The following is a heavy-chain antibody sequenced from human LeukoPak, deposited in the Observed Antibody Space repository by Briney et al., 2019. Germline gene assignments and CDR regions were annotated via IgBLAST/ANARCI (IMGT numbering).Heavy chain of an antibody. V-gene: IGHV1-18*01. CDR1: GYTFTSYG. D-gene: IGHD6-13*01. Sequence: EASVKVSCKASGYTFTSYGISWVRQAPGQGLEWMGWISAYNGNTNYAQKLQGRVTMTTDTSTSTAHMELRSLRSDDTAVYYCAREVGYSSSWYQTKDYYYYYGMDVWGQGTTVTVSS. J-gene: IGHJ6*02. CDR3: AREVGYSSSWYQTKDYYYYYGMDV. CDR2: ISAYNGNT.